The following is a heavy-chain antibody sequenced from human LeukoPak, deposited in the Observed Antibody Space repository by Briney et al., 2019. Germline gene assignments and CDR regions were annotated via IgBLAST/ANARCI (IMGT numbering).Heavy chain of an antibody. D-gene: IGHD1-26*01. CDR3: ARDEWGDAFDI. Sequence: GGSLRLSCAALGFTFSSYSMNWVRQAPGKGLERVSSISSSSSYIHSADSVRGRFTISRDNAKNSLFLQMNSLRAEDTAVYYCARDEWGDAFDIWGQGTMVTVFS. CDR2: ISSSSSYI. J-gene: IGHJ3*02. V-gene: IGHV3-21*01. CDR1: GFTFSSYS.